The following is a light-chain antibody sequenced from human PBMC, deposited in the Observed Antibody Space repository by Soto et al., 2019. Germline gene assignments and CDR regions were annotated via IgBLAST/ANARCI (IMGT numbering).Light chain of an antibody. CDR1: QSISTN. J-gene: IGKJ5*01. Sequence: EIVMTQSPATLSVSPGERATLSCGASQSISTNLAWYQHKPGQAPRLLIYGASTRATGIPARFSGSGSGTVFTLTINCLWVEDSAGYYCHQYINYITFGQGTRLEIK. CDR2: GAS. CDR3: HQYINYIT. V-gene: IGKV3-15*01.